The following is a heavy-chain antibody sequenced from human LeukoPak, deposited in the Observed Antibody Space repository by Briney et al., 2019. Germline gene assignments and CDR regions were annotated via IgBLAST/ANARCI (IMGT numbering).Heavy chain of an antibody. CDR3: AKLGGYDILTGSWRGYYYMDV. D-gene: IGHD3-9*01. CDR1: GYSFTSYW. V-gene: IGHV5-51*01. CDR2: IYPGDSDT. J-gene: IGHJ6*03. Sequence: GESLKISCKGSGYSFTSYWIGWVRQMPGKGLEWMGIIYPGDSDTRYSPSFQGQVTISADKSSSTAYLQWSNLRASDTTMYYCAKLGGYDILTGSWRGYYYMDVWGTGTTVTVSS.